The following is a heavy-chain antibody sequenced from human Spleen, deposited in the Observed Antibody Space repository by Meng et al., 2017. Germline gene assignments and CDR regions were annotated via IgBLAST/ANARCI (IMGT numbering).Heavy chain of an antibody. CDR2: ITAYNGHT. Sequence: ASVKVSCKASGYTFTNYGISWVRQAPGQGLEWMGWITAYNGHTKYAQIFQGRVTMTTDTSTGTAYMELRSLRSDDTAVYYCARAPRGYSGYDPYYYGMAVWGQGNTV. J-gene: IGHJ6*01. CDR3: ARAPRGYSGYDPYYYGMAV. CDR1: GYTFTNYG. D-gene: IGHD5-12*01. V-gene: IGHV1-18*01.